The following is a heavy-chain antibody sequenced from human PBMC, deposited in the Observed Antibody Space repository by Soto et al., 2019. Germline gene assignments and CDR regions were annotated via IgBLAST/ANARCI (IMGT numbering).Heavy chain of an antibody. CDR2: IYYSGST. V-gene: IGHV4-59*02. CDR3: AASGSNGQFDF. J-gene: IGHJ4*02. CDR1: GGSVSNYF. D-gene: IGHD3-10*01. Sequence: SETLSLTCTVSGGSVSNYFWHWIRQPPGKGLEWIGYIYYSGSTNYNPSLKSRVTISVDTSKNQFSLKLSSVTAADTAVYYCAASGSNGQFDFWAQGTLVNVSS.